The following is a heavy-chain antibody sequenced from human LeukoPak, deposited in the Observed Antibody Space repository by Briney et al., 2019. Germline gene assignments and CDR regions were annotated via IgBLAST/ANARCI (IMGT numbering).Heavy chain of an antibody. V-gene: IGHV4-34*01. Sequence: SETLSLTRAVYGGSFSGYYWSWIRQRPGKGLEWIGEINHSGSTNYNPSLKSRVTISVDTSKNQFSLKLSSVTAADTAVYYCARAGRYCSGGSCHHWYFDLWGRGTLVTVSS. J-gene: IGHJ2*01. CDR2: INHSGST. CDR1: GGSFSGYY. D-gene: IGHD2-15*01. CDR3: ARAGRYCSGGSCHHWYFDL.